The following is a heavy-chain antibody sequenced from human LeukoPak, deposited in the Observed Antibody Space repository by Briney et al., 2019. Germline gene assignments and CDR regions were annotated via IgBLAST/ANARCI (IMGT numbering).Heavy chain of an antibody. CDR2: IDWDGEK. V-gene: IGHV2-70*04. CDR1: GFLLRTNGMR. Sequence: SGPTLVNPTQSLTLTCNFSGFLLRTNGMRVRWIGQPQVNAVEWPARIDWDGEKFNNTSLKTRLTISKDTSKNQVVLTMTNMDPVDTATYYCARILVGATYDYWGQGTLVTVSS. J-gene: IGHJ4*02. D-gene: IGHD1-26*01. CDR3: ARILVGATYDY.